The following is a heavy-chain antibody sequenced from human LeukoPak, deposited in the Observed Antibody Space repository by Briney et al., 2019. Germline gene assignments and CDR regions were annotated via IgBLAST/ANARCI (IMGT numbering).Heavy chain of an antibody. CDR1: GFSLSGYG. J-gene: IGHJ6*02. V-gene: IGHV3-33*01. Sequence: GGSLRLSCEASGFSLSGYGMHWVRQAPGKGLEWVALIWSAGTNEFYADAVKGRFTISRDNSKNIVHLYMNSLRGDDTALYYCAREVVRVYGMDVWGQGTTVTVSS. CDR3: AREVVRVYGMDV. CDR2: IWSAGTNE. D-gene: IGHD2-21*01.